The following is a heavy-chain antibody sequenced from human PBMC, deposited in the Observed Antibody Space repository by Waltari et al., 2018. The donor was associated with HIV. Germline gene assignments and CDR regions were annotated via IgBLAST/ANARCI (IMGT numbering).Heavy chain of an antibody. Sequence: WCWIRESPGKGLEWIGEINYSGVPNYNSSLKSRATISVDRSKNQLSLRLTSLTASDTGVYFCARGEGFFDVWG. V-gene: IGHV4-34*01. J-gene: IGHJ3*01. D-gene: IGHD3-10*01. CDR3: ARGEGFFDV. CDR2: INYSGVP.